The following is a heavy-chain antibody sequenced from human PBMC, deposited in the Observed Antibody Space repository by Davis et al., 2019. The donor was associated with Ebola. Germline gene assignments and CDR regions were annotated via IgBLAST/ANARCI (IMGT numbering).Heavy chain of an antibody. Sequence: MPGGSLRLSCTVSGGSISSSSYYWSWIRQPPGKGLEWIGEINHSGSTNYNPSLKSRVTISVDTSKNQFSLKLTSVTAADTAVYYCARGGIWGQGTLVTVSS. D-gene: IGHD3-16*01. CDR3: ARGGI. J-gene: IGHJ4*02. CDR1: GGSISSSSYY. CDR2: INHSGST. V-gene: IGHV4-39*01.